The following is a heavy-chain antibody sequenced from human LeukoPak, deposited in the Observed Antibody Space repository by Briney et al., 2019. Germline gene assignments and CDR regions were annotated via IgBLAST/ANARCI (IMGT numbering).Heavy chain of an antibody. D-gene: IGHD6-13*01. CDR2: INPNTGGA. J-gene: IGHJ3*01. Sequence: ASVKVSCKASGYTFTDYYIHWVRQAPGQGLEWMSWINPNTGGANFAQKFQGRVTMTRDTSISTAYMELSSLESDETAVYYCARSRRSYFSRSWYPDAFDLWGQGTMVTVSS. V-gene: IGHV1-2*02. CDR1: GYTFTDYY. CDR3: ARSRRSYFSRSWYPDAFDL.